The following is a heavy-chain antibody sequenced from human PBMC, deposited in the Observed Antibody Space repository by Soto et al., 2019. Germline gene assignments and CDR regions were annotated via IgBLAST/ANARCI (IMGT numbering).Heavy chain of an antibody. J-gene: IGHJ6*02. D-gene: IGHD3-9*01. CDR2: IWYDGINK. Sequence: PGGSLRLSCASSGFTFSSYGMHWVRQAPGKGLEWGAVIWYDGINKYYADSVRGQFTISRDNSKNTLYLQMNSMRAEDTAVYYCARVIRYFAWQYGMDVWGQGTTVTVSS. V-gene: IGHV3-33*01. CDR3: ARVIRYFAWQYGMDV. CDR1: GFTFSSYG.